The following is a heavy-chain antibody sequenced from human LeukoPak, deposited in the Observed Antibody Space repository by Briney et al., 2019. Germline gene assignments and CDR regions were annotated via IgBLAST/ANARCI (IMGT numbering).Heavy chain of an antibody. D-gene: IGHD5-24*01. CDR1: GFTFSSYW. Sequence: PGGSLRLSCAASGFTFSSYWMSWVRLAPGKGLEWVANIKGDGSDKRYADSVKGRFTISRDNAQNSVHLQMNSLRAEDTAVYHCARDEYRSRWLHSRGQGTLVTVTS. CDR3: ARDEYRSRWLHS. CDR2: IKGDGSDK. J-gene: IGHJ5*01. V-gene: IGHV3-7*01.